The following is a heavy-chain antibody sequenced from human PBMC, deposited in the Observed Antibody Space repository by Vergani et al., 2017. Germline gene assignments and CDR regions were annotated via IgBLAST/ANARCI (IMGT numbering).Heavy chain of an antibody. J-gene: IGHJ4*02. CDR3: AGLDYFDY. V-gene: IGHV3-30*03. CDR1: GFTFSSYG. CDR2: ISYDGSNK. Sequence: QVQLVESGGGVVQPGRSLRLSCAASGFTFSSYGMHWVRQAPGKGLEWVAVISYDGSNKYYADSVKGRFTISRDNSKNTLYLQMNSLRAEDTAVYYCAGLDYFDYGGQGTLVTVSS.